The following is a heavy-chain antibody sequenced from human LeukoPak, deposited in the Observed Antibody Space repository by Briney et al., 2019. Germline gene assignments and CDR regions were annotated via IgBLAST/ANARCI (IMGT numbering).Heavy chain of an antibody. Sequence: GASVKVSCKASGYTFTGYYMHWVRQAPGQGLEWMGWINPNSGGTNYAQKFQGRVTMTRDTSISTAYMELSRLRSDDTAVYYCARVKDSGSCLDAFDIWGQGTMVTVSS. CDR2: INPNSGGT. CDR1: GYTFTGYY. J-gene: IGHJ3*02. D-gene: IGHD1-26*01. CDR3: ARVKDSGSCLDAFDI. V-gene: IGHV1-2*02.